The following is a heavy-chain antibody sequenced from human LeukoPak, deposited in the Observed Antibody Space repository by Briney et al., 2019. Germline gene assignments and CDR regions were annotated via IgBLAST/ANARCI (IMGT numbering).Heavy chain of an antibody. Sequence: PGGSLRLSCAASGFTVSSNYMSWVRQAPGKGLEWVSVIYSGGSTYYADSVKGRFTISRDNSKNTLYLQMNSLRAEDTAVYYCARFYYDSSGYYFSGFDYWGQGTLVTVSS. D-gene: IGHD3-22*01. CDR2: IYSGGST. CDR1: GFTVSSNY. J-gene: IGHJ4*02. V-gene: IGHV3-53*01. CDR3: ARFYYDSSGYYFSGFDY.